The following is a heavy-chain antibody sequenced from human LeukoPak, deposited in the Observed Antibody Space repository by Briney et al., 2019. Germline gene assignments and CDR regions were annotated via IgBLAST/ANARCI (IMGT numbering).Heavy chain of an antibody. CDR1: GFTVSRNY. D-gene: IGHD7-27*01. Sequence: GGSLRLSCAASGFTVSRNYMTWVRQAPGKGLEWVSVIYSGGTTYYTDSVKGRFTISRDNSRNTVYLQMNSLRAEDTAVYYCAREDGDPYSPFDYWGQGTLVTVSS. CDR3: AREDGDPYSPFDY. CDR2: IYSGGTT. V-gene: IGHV3-53*01. J-gene: IGHJ4*02.